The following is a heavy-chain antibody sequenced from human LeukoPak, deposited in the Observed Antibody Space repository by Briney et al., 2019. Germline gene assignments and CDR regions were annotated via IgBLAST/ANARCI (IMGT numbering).Heavy chain of an antibody. V-gene: IGHV3-21*01. Sequence: GGSLRLSCAASGFTFSSYSMNWVRQAPGKGLEWVSSISSSSSYIYYADSVKGRFTISRDNAKNSLYLQMNSLRAEDTAVYYCARGYYDFWSGYSRDYFDYWGQGTLVTVSS. CDR3: ARGYYDFWSGYSRDYFDY. CDR1: GFTFSSYS. CDR2: ISSSSSYI. J-gene: IGHJ4*02. D-gene: IGHD3-3*01.